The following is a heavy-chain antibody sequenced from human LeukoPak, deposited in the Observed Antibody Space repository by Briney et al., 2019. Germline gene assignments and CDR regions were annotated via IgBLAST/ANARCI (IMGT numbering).Heavy chain of an antibody. Sequence: GGSLRLSCTASGFTFGDYAMSWVRQAPGKGLEWVGFIRSKAYGGTTEYAASVKGRFTISRDDSKSIAYLQMNSLKTEDTAVYYCTGDRSSWYELDYWGQGTLVTVSS. CDR3: TGDRSSWYELDY. V-gene: IGHV3-49*04. D-gene: IGHD6-13*01. CDR1: GFTFGDYA. CDR2: IRSKAYGGTT. J-gene: IGHJ4*02.